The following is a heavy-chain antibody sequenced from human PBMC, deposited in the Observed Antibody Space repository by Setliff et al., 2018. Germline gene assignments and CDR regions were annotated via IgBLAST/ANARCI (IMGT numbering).Heavy chain of an antibody. V-gene: IGHV1-69*10. CDR2: IIPILCIA. CDR3: ARGAAAGIRTFDY. Sequence: GASVKVSCKASGGTFSSYAISWVRQAPGQGLEWMGGIIPILCIANYAQKFQGRVTITADKSTSTAYMELSSLRSEDTAVYYCARGAAAGIRTFDYWGQGTLVTVSS. J-gene: IGHJ4*02. CDR1: GGTFSSYA. D-gene: IGHD6-13*01.